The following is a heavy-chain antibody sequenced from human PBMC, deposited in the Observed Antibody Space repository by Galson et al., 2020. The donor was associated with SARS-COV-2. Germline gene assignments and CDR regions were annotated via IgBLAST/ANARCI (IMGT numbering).Heavy chain of an antibody. Sequence: GSLRLSCVVSGFTFSLYGMTWVRQAPGKGLEWVSSISTSSHYIYYADSVEGRFTISRDNAKNSLYLQMNSLRAEDSAVYYCARDASWAMFGMDVWGQGTTVTVSS. J-gene: IGHJ6*02. CDR3: ARDASWAMFGMDV. D-gene: IGHD1-26*01. CDR2: ISTSSHYI. V-gene: IGHV3-21*06. CDR1: GFTFSLYG.